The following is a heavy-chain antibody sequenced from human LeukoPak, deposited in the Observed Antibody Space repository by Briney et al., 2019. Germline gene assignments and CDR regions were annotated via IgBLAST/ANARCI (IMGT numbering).Heavy chain of an antibody. V-gene: IGHV1-2*06. CDR2: LNPKIGDT. CDR1: GYTFSDFTDYH. Sequence: ATVKVSCKASGYTFSDFTDYHLHWARQAPGQGLEWVGRLNPKIGDTYYAQKLQGRVTITGDTSINTAYMELSSLRSDDTAMYYCVRDFWGTYDYWGQGTLVTVSS. D-gene: IGHD3-16*01. J-gene: IGHJ4*02. CDR3: VRDFWGTYDY.